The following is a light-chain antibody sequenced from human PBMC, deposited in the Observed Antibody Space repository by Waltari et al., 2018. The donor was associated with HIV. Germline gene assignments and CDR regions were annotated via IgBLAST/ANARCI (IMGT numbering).Light chain of an antibody. Sequence: QSVLTQPPSVSGAPGQRVTIPCTGRSSNIGAGYDVHWYQQFPGTAPKLLIYGNSNRPSGVPDRFSGSKSGTSASLAITGLQAEDEADYYCQSYDSNLSGVFGGGTKLTVL. CDR1: SSNIGAGYD. CDR3: QSYDSNLSGV. J-gene: IGLJ2*01. V-gene: IGLV1-40*01. CDR2: GNS.